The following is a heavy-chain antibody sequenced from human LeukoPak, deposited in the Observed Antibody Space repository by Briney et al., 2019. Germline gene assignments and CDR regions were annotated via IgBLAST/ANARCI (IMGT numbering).Heavy chain of an antibody. CDR1: GFTFSSYS. D-gene: IGHD1-26*01. CDR3: ARDSRAGEYIKSGSFDY. V-gene: IGHV3-21*01. CDR2: ISSSSSYI. Sequence: GGSLRPSCAASGFTFSSYSMNWVRQAPGKGLEWVSSISSSSSYIYYADSVKGRFTISRDNAKNSLYLQMNSLRAEDTAVYYCARDSRAGEYIKSGSFDYWGQGTLVTVSS. J-gene: IGHJ4*02.